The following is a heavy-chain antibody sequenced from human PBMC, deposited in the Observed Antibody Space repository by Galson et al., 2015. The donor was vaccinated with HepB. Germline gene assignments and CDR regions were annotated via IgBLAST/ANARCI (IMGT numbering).Heavy chain of an antibody. D-gene: IGHD5-12*01. CDR2: ISTSSSTI. CDR3: ARDIVTTIWGGAFDI. CDR1: GFTFSSYS. J-gene: IGHJ3*02. Sequence: SLRLSCAASGFTFSSYSMNWVRQAPGKGLEWVSYISTSSSTIYYADSVKGRFTISRDNAKNSLYLQMNRLRDEDTAVYYCARDIVTTIWGGAFDIWGQGTRVTVSS. V-gene: IGHV3-48*02.